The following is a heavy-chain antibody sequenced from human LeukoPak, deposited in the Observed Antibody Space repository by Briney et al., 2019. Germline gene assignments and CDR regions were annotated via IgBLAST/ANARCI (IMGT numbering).Heavy chain of an antibody. J-gene: IGHJ3*02. V-gene: IGHV4-34*01. D-gene: IGHD3-22*01. Sequence: PSETLSPTCAVYGGSFSGYYWSWIRQPPGKGLEWIGEINHSGSTNYNPSLKSRVTISVDTSKNQFSLKLSSVTAADTAVYYCASSPSSGYYPDAFDIWGQGTMVTVSS. CDR3: ASSPSSGYYPDAFDI. CDR2: INHSGST. CDR1: GGSFSGYY.